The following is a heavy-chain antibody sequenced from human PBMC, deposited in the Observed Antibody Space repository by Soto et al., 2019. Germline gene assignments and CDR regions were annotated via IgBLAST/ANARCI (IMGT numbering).Heavy chain of an antibody. CDR2: ISYDGSNK. D-gene: IGHD5-18*01. J-gene: IGHJ6*02. V-gene: IGHV3-30*18. Sequence: QVQLVESGGGVVQPGRSLRLSCAASGFTFSSYGMHWVRQAPGKGLEWVAVISYDGSNKYYADSVKGRFTISRDNSKNPLYLQMNSLRAEDTAVYYCAKDRGRRIQLWLLRYYGMDVWCQGTTVTVSS. CDR1: GFTFSSYG. CDR3: AKDRGRRIQLWLLRYYGMDV.